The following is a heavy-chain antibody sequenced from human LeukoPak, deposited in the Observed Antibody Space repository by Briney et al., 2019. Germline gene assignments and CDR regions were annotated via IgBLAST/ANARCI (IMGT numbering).Heavy chain of an antibody. D-gene: IGHD3-22*01. J-gene: IGHJ4*02. Sequence: GGSLRLSCSASGFTFCSYAIHWVRQAPGKGLEYVSAISSNGGSTYYADSVKGRFTISRDNSKNTLYLQMSSLRAEDTAVYYCVSHLSRFLSGYLAYWGEGALVTVSS. V-gene: IGHV3-64D*09. CDR2: ISSNGGST. CDR3: VSHLSRFLSGYLAY. CDR1: GFTFCSYA.